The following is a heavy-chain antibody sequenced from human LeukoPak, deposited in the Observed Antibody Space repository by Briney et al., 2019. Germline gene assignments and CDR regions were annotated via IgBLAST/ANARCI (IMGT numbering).Heavy chain of an antibody. J-gene: IGHJ5*02. V-gene: IGHV1-18*01. CDR2: ISAYSGNT. Sequence: GASVMVSCKTSGYSFTSSAVCWVRQAPGHWLELMGWISAYSGNTIYAQTLRGRVTMTTDTSTSTVYMELRSLRSDDTAVYYCARDVGWFDPWGQGTLVTVSS. CDR3: ARDVGWFDP. CDR1: GYSFTSSA.